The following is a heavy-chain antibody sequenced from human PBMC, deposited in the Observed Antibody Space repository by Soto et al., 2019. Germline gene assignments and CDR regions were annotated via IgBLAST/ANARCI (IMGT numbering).Heavy chain of an antibody. J-gene: IGHJ4*02. Sequence: ASVKVSCKASGYTFTSYYMHWVRPAPGQGLEWMGIINPSGGSTSYAQKFQGRVTMTRDTSTSTVYMELSSLRSEDTAVYYCARSVAVTNFDYWGQGTLVTVSS. CDR2: INPSGGST. CDR3: ARSVAVTNFDY. CDR1: GYTFTSYY. V-gene: IGHV1-46*03. D-gene: IGHD4-17*01.